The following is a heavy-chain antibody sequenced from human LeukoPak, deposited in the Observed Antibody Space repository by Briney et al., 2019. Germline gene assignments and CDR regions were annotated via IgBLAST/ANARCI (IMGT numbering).Heavy chain of an antibody. J-gene: IGHJ6*02. CDR2: IYYSGST. D-gene: IGHD6-19*01. V-gene: IGHV4-39*01. Sequence: NSSETLSLTCTVSGGSISSSSYYWGWIRQPPGKGLEWIGSIYYSGSTYYNPFLKSRVTISVDTSKNQFSLKVNSVTAADTAVYYCARGREGGAVAGYYYYGMDVWGQGTTVTVSS. CDR1: GGSISSSSYY. CDR3: ARGREGGAVAGYYYYGMDV.